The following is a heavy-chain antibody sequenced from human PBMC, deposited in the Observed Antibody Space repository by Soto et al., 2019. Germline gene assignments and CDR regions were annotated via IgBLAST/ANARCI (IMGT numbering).Heavy chain of an antibody. CDR2: IYPGDSDT. CDR3: ARHRPAAAGTGWFDP. J-gene: IGHJ5*02. V-gene: IGHV5-51*01. Sequence: GESLKISCKGSGYSFTNYWIGWVRQMPGKGLEWMGIIYPGDSDTRYSPSFQGQVTISADKSISTAYLQWSSLKASDTAMYYCARHRPAAAGTGWFDPWGQGTLVTVPS. CDR1: GYSFTNYW. D-gene: IGHD6-13*01.